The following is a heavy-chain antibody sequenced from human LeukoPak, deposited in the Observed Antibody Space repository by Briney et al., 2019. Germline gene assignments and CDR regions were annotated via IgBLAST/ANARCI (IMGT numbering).Heavy chain of an antibody. V-gene: IGHV3-23*01. CDR3: AGTGTSSWYAFDS. D-gene: IGHD1-1*01. Sequence: QPGGSLRLSCAASRFSFSAYPMGWVRRAPGRGLEWVSGISAGGDLTFHADPVKGRFAISRDNSKNTLYLQMNSLRAEDTAVYYCAGTGTSSWYAFDSCGQGKMVTVSS. CDR1: RFSFSAYP. CDR2: ISAGGDLT. J-gene: IGHJ3*02.